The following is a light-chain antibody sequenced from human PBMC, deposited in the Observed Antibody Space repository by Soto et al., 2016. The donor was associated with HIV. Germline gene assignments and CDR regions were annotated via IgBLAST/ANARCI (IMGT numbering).Light chain of an antibody. CDR2: AAS. CDR1: QSISSY. CDR3: QQYNSYSPRVT. V-gene: IGKV1-39*01. Sequence: DIQMTQSPSSLSASVGDRVTITCRASQSISSYLNWYQQKPGNAPKLLIYAASSLQSGVPSRFSGSGSGTDFTLTISSLQPDDFATYYCQQYNSYSPRVTFGQGTKLEIK. J-gene: IGKJ2*01.